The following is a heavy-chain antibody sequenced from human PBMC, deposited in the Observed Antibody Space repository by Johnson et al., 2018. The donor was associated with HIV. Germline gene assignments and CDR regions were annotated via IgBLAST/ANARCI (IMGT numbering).Heavy chain of an antibody. J-gene: IGHJ3*02. D-gene: IGHD6-19*01. V-gene: IGHV3-30*03. Sequence: WVAVISYDGSNKYYADSVKGRFTISRDNSKNTLYLQMDSLRAEDTAVYYCAREQWADAFDIWGQGTMVTVSS. CDR2: ISYDGSNK. CDR3: AREQWADAFDI.